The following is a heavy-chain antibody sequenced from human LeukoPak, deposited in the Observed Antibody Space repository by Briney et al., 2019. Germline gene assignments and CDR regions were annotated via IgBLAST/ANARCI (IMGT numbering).Heavy chain of an antibody. V-gene: IGHV3-7*01. CDR2: IRQDGSEK. D-gene: IGHD3-22*01. Sequence: PGGSLRLSCAAFGFTFSSYSMSWVRQAPGKGLEWVANIRQDGSEKYYVDSVKGRFTTSRDNAKNSLYLQMNSLRADDTAVYYCARVNYYYDSSGYYRALSFDYWGQGTLVTVSS. CDR1: GFTFSSYS. CDR3: ARVNYYYDSSGYYRALSFDY. J-gene: IGHJ4*02.